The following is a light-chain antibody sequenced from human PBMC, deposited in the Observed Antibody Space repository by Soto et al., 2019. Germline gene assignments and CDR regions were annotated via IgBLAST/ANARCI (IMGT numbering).Light chain of an antibody. CDR1: QSVSSN. CDR3: QQDTDWPA. V-gene: IGKV3-15*01. Sequence: EIVLTQSPATVSVSPGEKATLYCRASQSVSSNLAWYQQTPGQAPRLLIYGASTRATGVPARFSGSGSGTEFILTISSLRSEDFAIYYCQQDTDWPAFGGGTKVEIK. J-gene: IGKJ4*01. CDR2: GAS.